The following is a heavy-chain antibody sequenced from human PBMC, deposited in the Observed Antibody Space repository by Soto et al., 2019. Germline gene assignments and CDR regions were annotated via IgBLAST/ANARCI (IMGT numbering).Heavy chain of an antibody. CDR3: AIEYSSSDDAFDI. J-gene: IGHJ3*02. D-gene: IGHD6-6*01. CDR2: ISAYSGNT. V-gene: IGHV1-18*01. Sequence: ASGKGSCQASCFTFSSSGIGWVRQGPGQGLEWMGWISAYSGNTNYAQKLQGRVTMTTDTSTSTAYMELRSLRSDDTAVYYCAIEYSSSDDAFDIWGQGTMVTVS. CDR1: CFTFSSSG.